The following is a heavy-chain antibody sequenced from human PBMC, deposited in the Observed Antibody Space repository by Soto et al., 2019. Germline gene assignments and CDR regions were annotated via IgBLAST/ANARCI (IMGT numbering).Heavy chain of an antibody. J-gene: IGHJ4*02. CDR1: GGSISSFY. V-gene: IGHV4-4*07. D-gene: IGHD6-13*01. CDR3: ARGSSRWDY. CDR2: IYSGGRN. Sequence: QVQLQESGPGLVKPSETLSLTCTVSGGSISSFYWSWIRQPAGKGLEWIGRIYSGGRNNYHPSIKSRVTMSVDTSKNQFSLRLSSVTAADTAMYYCARGSSRWDYWGQGTLVTVSS.